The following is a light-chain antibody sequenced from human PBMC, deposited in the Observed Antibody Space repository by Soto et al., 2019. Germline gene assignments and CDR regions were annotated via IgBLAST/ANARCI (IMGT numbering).Light chain of an antibody. CDR1: SSDIGGYDV. Sequence: QSALTQPASVSGSPGQSITISCIGTSSDIGGYDVVSWYQQHPGKAPKLLIYDVTNRPSGVSYRFSGSKSGNTASLTISGLQAEDEADYYCHSYSTSSTYVFGTGTKVTVL. V-gene: IGLV2-14*01. J-gene: IGLJ1*01. CDR3: HSYSTSSTYV. CDR2: DVT.